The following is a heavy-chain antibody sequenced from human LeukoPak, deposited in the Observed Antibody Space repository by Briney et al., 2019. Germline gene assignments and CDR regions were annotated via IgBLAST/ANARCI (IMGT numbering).Heavy chain of an antibody. CDR1: GGSIRSYY. J-gene: IGHJ4*02. Sequence: SETLSLTCTVSGGSIRSYYWSWIRQPPGKGLEWIGYIYYSGSTTYNPSLKSRVTISVDTSKNQFSLKLSSVTAADTAVYYCARWNSGTYTIDYWGQGTLVTVSS. CDR2: IYYSGST. D-gene: IGHD3-10*01. CDR3: ARWNSGTYTIDY. V-gene: IGHV4-59*01.